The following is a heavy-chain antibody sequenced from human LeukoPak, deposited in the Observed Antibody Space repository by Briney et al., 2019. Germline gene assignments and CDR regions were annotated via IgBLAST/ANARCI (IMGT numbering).Heavy chain of an antibody. J-gene: IGHJ4*02. CDR2: ISYSGSPK. D-gene: IGHD3-22*01. CDR3: AKVPGGDYYDSSGYLDY. CDR1: GFTFSDYY. V-gene: IGHV3-11*04. Sequence: GGSLRLSCAASGFTFSDYYMTWIRQAPGKGLEWISYISYSGSPKYYADSVKGRFTISRDNAKDSLYLQMNSLRAEDTAVYYCAKVPGGDYYDSSGYLDYWGQGTLVTVSS.